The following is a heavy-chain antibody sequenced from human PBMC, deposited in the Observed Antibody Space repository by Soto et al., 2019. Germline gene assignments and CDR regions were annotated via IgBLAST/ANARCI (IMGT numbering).Heavy chain of an antibody. V-gene: IGHV1-18*01. D-gene: IGHD3-10*01. Sequence: QVQLVQSGAEVKKPGASVKVSCKASGYTFTSYGISWVRQAPGQGLEWMGWISVYNGNTNYAQKLQGRVTMTTDTSTSTAYMELRSLRSDDTAVYFCARGITMVRGIMQYYYYYYGMDVWGQGTTVTVSS. J-gene: IGHJ6*02. CDR1: GYTFTSYG. CDR3: ARGITMVRGIMQYYYYYYGMDV. CDR2: ISVYNGNT.